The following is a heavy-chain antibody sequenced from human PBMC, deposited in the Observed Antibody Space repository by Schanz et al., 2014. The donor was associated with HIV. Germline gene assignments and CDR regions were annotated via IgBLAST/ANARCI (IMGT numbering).Heavy chain of an antibody. V-gene: IGHV1-69*01. CDR1: GGTFSSYA. D-gene: IGHD2-15*01. J-gene: IGHJ4*02. Sequence: QVQLVQSGAEVKKPGSSVKVSCKASGGTFSSYAISWVRQAPGQGLEWMGGIIPIFGTTNYAQKFQGRVTITADESTSTAYMELSSLTSEDTAIYFCARSASVISSGWCSGNACYSGAFHSWGQGSLVIVSS. CDR3: ARSASVISSGWCSGNACYSGAFHS. CDR2: IIPIFGTT.